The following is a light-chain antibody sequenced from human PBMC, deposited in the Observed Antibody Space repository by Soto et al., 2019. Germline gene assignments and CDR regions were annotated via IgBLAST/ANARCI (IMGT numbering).Light chain of an antibody. V-gene: IGKV1-39*01. J-gene: IGKJ2*01. CDR2: DAS. Sequence: DIQMTQSPSSLSASVGDRVTITCRASQTISTYLNWYQQKPGKAPRLLIYDASSLLSGVPSRFSGSGSGTDFTLTIASLQPEEFSTYYCQQSDSTPYTFVQGTKVEI. CDR3: QQSDSTPYT. CDR1: QTISTY.